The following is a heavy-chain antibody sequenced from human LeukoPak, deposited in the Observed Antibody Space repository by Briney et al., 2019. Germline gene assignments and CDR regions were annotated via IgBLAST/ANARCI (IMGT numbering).Heavy chain of an antibody. J-gene: IGHJ4*02. V-gene: IGHV3-11*06. Sequence: PGGSLRLSCAASEFTFSDYYMSWIRQAPGKGLECTSYISSSSTYTNYADSVKGRFSISRDNAKNSLYLQMNSLRAEDTAVYFCARSRGRSGIPYFFDYWGQGTLVTVSS. CDR3: ARSRGRSGIPYFFDY. CDR2: ISSSSTYT. CDR1: EFTFSDYY. D-gene: IGHD2-15*01.